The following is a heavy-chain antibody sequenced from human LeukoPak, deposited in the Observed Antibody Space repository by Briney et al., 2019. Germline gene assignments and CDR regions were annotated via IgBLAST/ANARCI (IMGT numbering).Heavy chain of an antibody. V-gene: IGHV1-46*01. CDR1: GYTFTSYY. CDR3: ARGEWDPNWFDP. CDR2: INPSDGST. D-gene: IGHD1-26*01. J-gene: IGHJ5*02. Sequence: GASVKVSCKASGYTFTSYYMHWVRQAPGQGLEWMGIINPSDGSTNYAQKFQGRVTMTRDMSTSTVYMELSSLRSEDTAVYYCARGEWDPNWFDPWGQGTLVTVSS.